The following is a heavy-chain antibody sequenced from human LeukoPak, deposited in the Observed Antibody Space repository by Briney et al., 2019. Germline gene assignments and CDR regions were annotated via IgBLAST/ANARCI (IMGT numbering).Heavy chain of an antibody. CDR1: GGSISSYY. CDR3: ARVDYGDYYFDY. Sequence: SETLSLTCTVSGGSISSYYWSWIRQPPGKGLEWIGYIYYSGSTNYNPSLKSRVTISVDTSKNQFSLKLSPVTAADTAVYYCARVDYGDYYFDYWGQGTLVTVSS. J-gene: IGHJ4*02. D-gene: IGHD4-17*01. V-gene: IGHV4-59*01. CDR2: IYYSGST.